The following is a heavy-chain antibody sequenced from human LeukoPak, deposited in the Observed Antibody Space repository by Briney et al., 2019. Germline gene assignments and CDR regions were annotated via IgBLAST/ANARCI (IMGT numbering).Heavy chain of an antibody. CDR1: GGSISSSSYY. J-gene: IGHJ4*02. Sequence: SETLSLTCTVSGGSISSSSYYWGWIRQPPGRGLEWIGSIYYSGSTYYNPSLKSRVTISVDTSKNQFSLKLSSVTAADTAVYYCARGEEWERYLDYWGQGTLVTVSS. D-gene: IGHD1-26*01. V-gene: IGHV4-39*07. CDR3: ARGEEWERYLDY. CDR2: IYYSGST.